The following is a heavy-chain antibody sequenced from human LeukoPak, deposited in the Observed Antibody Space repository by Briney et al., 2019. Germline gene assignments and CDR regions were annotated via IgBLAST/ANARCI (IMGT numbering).Heavy chain of an antibody. J-gene: IGHJ4*02. V-gene: IGHV3-20*04. CDR3: ARDGWALGYCSGGSCYIFDY. Sequence: SGGSLRLSCAASGFTFDDYGMSWVRQAPGKGLEWVSGINWNGGSTVYADSVKGRFTISRDNAKNSLYLQMNSLRAEDTALYCCARDGWALGYCSGGSCYIFDYWGQGTLVTVSS. CDR2: INWNGGST. CDR1: GFTFDDYG. D-gene: IGHD2-15*01.